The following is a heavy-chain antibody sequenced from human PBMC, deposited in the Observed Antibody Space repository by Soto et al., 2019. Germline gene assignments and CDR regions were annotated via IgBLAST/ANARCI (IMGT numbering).Heavy chain of an antibody. CDR2: ISGSGGFT. Sequence: EAQLLESGGGLVQPGGSLRLSCDASRFTFSTFAMSWVRQAPGQGLEWVSVISGSGGFTYYADSVKGRFTISRDNSKNILFLQMNSLRVEDTAVYYCAKRGITIFGVVTNYYSGVDVWGQGTTVTVSS. CDR3: AKRGITIFGVVTNYYSGVDV. CDR1: RFTFSTFA. V-gene: IGHV3-23*01. J-gene: IGHJ6*02. D-gene: IGHD3-3*01.